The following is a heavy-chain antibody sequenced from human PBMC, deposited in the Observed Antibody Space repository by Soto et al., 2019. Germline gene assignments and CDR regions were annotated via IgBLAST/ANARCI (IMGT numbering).Heavy chain of an antibody. Sequence: QVQLQESGPGLVKPSQTLSLTCTVSGGSISSGGYYWSWIRQHPGKGLEWIGYIYYSGGTYYNPSLKSRVTISVDTSKNQFSLKLSSVTAADTAVYYCARDGGNSNWYFDLWGRGTLVTVSS. D-gene: IGHD2-21*02. CDR1: GGSISSGGYY. CDR2: IYYSGGT. J-gene: IGHJ2*01. CDR3: ARDGGNSNWYFDL. V-gene: IGHV4-31*03.